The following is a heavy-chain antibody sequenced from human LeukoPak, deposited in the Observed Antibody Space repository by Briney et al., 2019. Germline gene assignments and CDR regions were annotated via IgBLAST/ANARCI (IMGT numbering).Heavy chain of an antibody. J-gene: IGHJ3*01. D-gene: IGHD2-21*02. CDR1: GFTFSSYA. CDR3: AGSYCGGDCLGAFDV. CDR2: ISFSVGST. V-gene: IGHV3-23*01. Sequence: GGSLRLSCAASGFTFSSYAMSWVRQAPGKGLEWVAAISFSVGSTYYADSVKGRFTISRDNSKTTLYLQMNSLRDEDTAVYYCAGSYCGGDCLGAFDVWGQGTMVTVSS.